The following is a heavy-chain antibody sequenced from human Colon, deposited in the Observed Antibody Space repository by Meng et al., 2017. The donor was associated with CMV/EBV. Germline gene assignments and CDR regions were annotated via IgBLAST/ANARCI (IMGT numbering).Heavy chain of an antibody. V-gene: IGHV5-51*01. CDR1: GYSFTNYW. Sequence: GESLKISCQGSGYSFTNYWIGWVRQMPGKGLEWMGIIYPDDSETRYSPSFQGQVTISVDKSTTTAYLQWTSLKASDTAMYYCASPTSDFYYYGMDVRGQGTTVTVSS. CDR3: ASPTSDFYYYGMDV. CDR2: IYPDDSET. J-gene: IGHJ6*02.